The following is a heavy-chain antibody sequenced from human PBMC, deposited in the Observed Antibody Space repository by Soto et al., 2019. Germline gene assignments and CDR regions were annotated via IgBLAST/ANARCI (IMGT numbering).Heavy chain of an antibody. CDR2: IWYDGSNK. V-gene: IGHV3-33*01. J-gene: IGHJ4*02. CDR3: ARDIGFYDSSEYYFDY. CDR1: GFTFSSYG. Sequence: QVQLVESGGGVVQPGRSLRLSCAASGFTFSSYGMHWVRQAPGKGLEWVAVIWYDGSNKYYADSVKGRFTISRDNSKNPLDLQMNSLRAGETAVYYCARDIGFYDSSEYYFDYWGQGTLVTVSS. D-gene: IGHD3-22*01.